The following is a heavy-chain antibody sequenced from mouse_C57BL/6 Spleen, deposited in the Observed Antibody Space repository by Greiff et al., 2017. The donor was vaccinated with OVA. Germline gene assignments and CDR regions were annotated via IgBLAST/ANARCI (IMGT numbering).Heavy chain of an antibody. CDR3: ARGDYGNDYAMDY. Sequence: DVKLVESGGGLVQPGGSLKLSCAASGFTFSDYYMYWVRQTPEKRLEWVAYISNGGGSTYYPDTVKGRFTISRDNAKNTLYLQMSRLKSEDTAMYYCARGDYGNDYAMDYWGQGTSVTVSS. CDR2: ISNGGGST. D-gene: IGHD2-1*01. J-gene: IGHJ4*01. CDR1: GFTFSDYY. V-gene: IGHV5-12*01.